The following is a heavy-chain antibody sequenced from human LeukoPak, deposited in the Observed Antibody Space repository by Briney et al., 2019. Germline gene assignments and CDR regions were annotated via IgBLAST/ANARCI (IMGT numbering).Heavy chain of an antibody. V-gene: IGHV3-21*01. CDR1: GFTFSSYS. J-gene: IGHJ6*03. Sequence: GRSLRLSCVASGFTFSSYSMNWVRQAPGKGLEWVSSISSSSSYIYYADSVKGRFTISRDNAKNSLYLQMNSLRAEDTAVYYCARAHQYYYYMDVWGKGTTVTVSS. CDR3: ARAHQYYYYMDV. CDR2: ISSSSSYI.